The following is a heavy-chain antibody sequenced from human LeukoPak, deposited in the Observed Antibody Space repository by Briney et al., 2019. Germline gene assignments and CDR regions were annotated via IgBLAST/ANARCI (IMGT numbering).Heavy chain of an antibody. V-gene: IGHV5-51*01. J-gene: IGHJ4*02. CDR2: IYPGDSDT. Sequence: GESLKISCKGSGYSFTSYWIAWVRQMPGKGLEWMRIIYPGDSDTRYSPSFQGQVTISADKSISTAYLQWSSLKASDTAMYYCARLWDIVVVPAAMDYRGQGTLVTVSS. CDR3: ARLWDIVVVPAAMDY. CDR1: GYSFTSYW. D-gene: IGHD2-2*01.